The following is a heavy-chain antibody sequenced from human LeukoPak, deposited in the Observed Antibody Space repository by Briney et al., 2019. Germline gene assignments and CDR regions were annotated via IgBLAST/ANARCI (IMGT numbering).Heavy chain of an antibody. CDR3: ARSRSFRGARNAFDI. Sequence: PSETLSLTCTVSGGSISSYYWSWLRQPAGKGLEWIGRIYTSGSTNYNPSLKSRVTISVDTSKNQFSLKLSSVTAADTAVYYCARSRSFRGARNAFDIWGQGTMVTVSS. CDR2: IYTSGST. CDR1: GGSISSYY. J-gene: IGHJ3*02. V-gene: IGHV4-4*07. D-gene: IGHD3-10*01.